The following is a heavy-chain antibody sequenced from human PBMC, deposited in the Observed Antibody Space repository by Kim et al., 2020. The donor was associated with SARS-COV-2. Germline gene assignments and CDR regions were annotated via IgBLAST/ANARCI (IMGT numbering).Heavy chain of an antibody. J-gene: IGHJ6*03. CDR1: GFTFSSYW. CDR2: IKQDGSEK. Sequence: GGSLRLSCAASGFTFSSYWMSWVRQAPGKGLEWVANIKQDGSEKYYVDSVKGRFTISRDNAKNSLYLQMNSLRAEDTAVYYCAREDIVVVPAPQPLHYYYYYMDVWGKGTTVTVSS. D-gene: IGHD2-2*01. CDR3: AREDIVVVPAPQPLHYYYYYMDV. V-gene: IGHV3-7*01.